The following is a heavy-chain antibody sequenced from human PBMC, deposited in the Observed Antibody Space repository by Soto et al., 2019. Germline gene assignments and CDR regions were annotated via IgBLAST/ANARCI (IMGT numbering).Heavy chain of an antibody. Sequence: ASVKVSCKASGYTFTSYAMHWVRQAPGQRLEWMGWINAGNGNTKYSQKFQGRVTITRDTSASTAYMELSSLRSEDTAVYYCAGPFGVRCSGGSCYPNHYYMYFWGKGTTVTGSS. CDR3: AGPFGVRCSGGSCYPNHYYMYF. V-gene: IGHV1-3*01. CDR2: INAGNGNT. CDR1: GYTFTSYA. J-gene: IGHJ6*03. D-gene: IGHD2-15*01.